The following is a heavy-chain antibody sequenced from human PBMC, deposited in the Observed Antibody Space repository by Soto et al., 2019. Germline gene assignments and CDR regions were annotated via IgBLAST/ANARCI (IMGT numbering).Heavy chain of an antibody. CDR1: GFTFKFYG. D-gene: IGHD2-2*01. J-gene: IGHJ4*02. CDR3: AKDRGGDCPGNSCYFGADF. CDR2: ISHDGNTH. V-gene: IGHV3-30*18. Sequence: VQLVESGGGVVQPGKSLRLSCETSGFTFKFYGMHWVRQAPGKGLECVAVISHDGNTHYYADSVKGRFTISRDNSKNTLYLVMISLRLDDSATYYCAKDRGGDCPGNSCYFGADFWGQGALVTVSS.